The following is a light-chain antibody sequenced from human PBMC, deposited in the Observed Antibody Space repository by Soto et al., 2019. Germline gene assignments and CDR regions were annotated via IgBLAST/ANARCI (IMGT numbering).Light chain of an antibody. V-gene: IGKV1-39*01. Sequence: DIPMTQSPSSLSASVGDRVTITCRASQSISNNLNWYQQKPGRAPNLLIYAASSLQSGVPSRFSGSGSGTDFTLTISSLQPEDFAIYYCQQSFHTPLTFGGGTRVEIK. J-gene: IGKJ4*01. CDR1: QSISNN. CDR3: QQSFHTPLT. CDR2: AAS.